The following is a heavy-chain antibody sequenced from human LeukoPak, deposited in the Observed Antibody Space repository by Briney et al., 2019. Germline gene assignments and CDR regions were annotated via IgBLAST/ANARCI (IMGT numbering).Heavy chain of an antibody. CDR3: AREDRSGSKYNWFDP. D-gene: IGHD3-10*01. Sequence: SVKVSCKASGGTFTSYAISWVRQAPGQGLEWMGGIIPIFGTANYAQKFQGRVTITADESTSTAYMELSSLRSEDTAVYYCAREDRSGSKYNWFDPWGQGTLVTVSS. CDR1: GGTFTSYA. J-gene: IGHJ5*02. V-gene: IGHV1-69*13. CDR2: IIPIFGTA.